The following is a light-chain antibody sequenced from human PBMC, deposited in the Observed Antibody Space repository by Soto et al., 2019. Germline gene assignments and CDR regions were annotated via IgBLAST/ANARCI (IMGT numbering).Light chain of an antibody. CDR1: SGHSSYI. V-gene: IGLV4-60*02. J-gene: IGLJ2*01. CDR2: LEGSGSY. CDR3: ETWDSNTRV. Sequence: QAVVTQSSSASASLGSSVKLTCTLSSGHSSYIIAWHQQKPGKAPRYLMKLEGSGSYNKGSGVPDRFSGSSSGADRYLTISNLQFEDEADYYCETWDSNTRVFGGGTKLTV.